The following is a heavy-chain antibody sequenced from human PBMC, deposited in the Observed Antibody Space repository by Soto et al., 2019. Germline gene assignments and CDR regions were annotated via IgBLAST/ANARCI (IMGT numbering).Heavy chain of an antibody. D-gene: IGHD6-6*01. CDR1: GFTFSTYA. CDR2: IKSKTDGGTT. Sequence: GGSLRLSCAASGFTFSTYAMAWVCQAPGKGLEWVGRIKSKTDGGTTDYAAPVKGRFTISRDDSKNTLYLQMNSLKTEDTAVYYCTTGFTRLAAFDIWGQGTMVTVSS. J-gene: IGHJ3*02. CDR3: TTGFTRLAAFDI. V-gene: IGHV3-15*01.